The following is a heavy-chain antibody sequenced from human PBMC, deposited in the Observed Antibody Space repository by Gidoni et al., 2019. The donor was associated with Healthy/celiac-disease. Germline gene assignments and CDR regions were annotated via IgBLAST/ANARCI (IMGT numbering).Heavy chain of an antibody. CDR2: IYYSGST. J-gene: IGHJ2*01. CDR3: ARHLNGDYNWYFDL. Sequence: QLQLQESGPGLVKPSETLSLTCTVSGGSISSSSYYWGWIRQPPGKGLEWIGSIYYSGSTYYNPSLKSRVTISVDTSKNQFSLKLSSVTAADTAVYYCARHLNGDYNWYFDLWGRGTLVTVSS. D-gene: IGHD4-17*01. CDR1: GGSISSSSYY. V-gene: IGHV4-39*01.